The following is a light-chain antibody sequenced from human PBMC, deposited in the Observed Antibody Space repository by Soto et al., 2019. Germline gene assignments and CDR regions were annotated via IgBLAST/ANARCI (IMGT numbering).Light chain of an antibody. CDR2: SSS. Sequence: QAVVTQEPSLTVSPGGTVTLTCASSPGAVTSGYSPNWIQQKPGKAPRALVYSSSKKHSRTPARFSGSLLGGKAALTLSGVQPGDEAEYYCLLYYDGTYVFGTGTKVTVL. J-gene: IGLJ1*01. CDR3: LLYYDGTYV. CDR1: PGAVTSGYS. V-gene: IGLV7-43*01.